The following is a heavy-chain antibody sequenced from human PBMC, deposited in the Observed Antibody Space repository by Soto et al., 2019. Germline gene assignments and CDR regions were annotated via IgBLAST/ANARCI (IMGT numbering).Heavy chain of an antibody. D-gene: IGHD6-13*01. J-gene: IGHJ4*02. CDR3: AMVIGISPAGTLRY. Sequence: ASVKVSCKASGSTFTSYGISWVRQAPGQGLEWMGWISAYNGNTNYAQKLQGRVTLTTATSMRIAYMELRSLRSDDMAVYHCAMVIGISPAGTLRYWGQGTLVTVSS. CDR1: GSTFTSYG. V-gene: IGHV1-18*03. CDR2: ISAYNGNT.